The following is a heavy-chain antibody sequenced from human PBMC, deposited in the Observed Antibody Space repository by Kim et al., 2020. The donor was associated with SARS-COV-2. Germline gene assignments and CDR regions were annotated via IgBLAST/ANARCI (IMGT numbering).Heavy chain of an antibody. J-gene: IGHJ6*02. D-gene: IGHD3-10*01. Sequence: LKGRVTISVDTSKNQFSLKLSSVTAADTAVYYCARGHYYGSGSSYGMDVWGQGTTVTVSS. CDR3: ARGHYYGSGSSYGMDV. V-gene: IGHV4-34*01.